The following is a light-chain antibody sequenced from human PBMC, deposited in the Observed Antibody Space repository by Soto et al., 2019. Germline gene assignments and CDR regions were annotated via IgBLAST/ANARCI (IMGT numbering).Light chain of an antibody. V-gene: IGKV1-39*01. J-gene: IGKJ5*01. CDR3: HQTHAVPLT. CDR2: GAS. Sequence: DVQMSQSPSSLSASVGDRVTITCRASQPSSNYLNWYQQKAGEAPKVLIFGASSLKSGFPSKFSVSGYGTDFTLIINNLHPDDFATDYCHQTHAVPLTFGQGTLL. CDR1: QPSSNY.